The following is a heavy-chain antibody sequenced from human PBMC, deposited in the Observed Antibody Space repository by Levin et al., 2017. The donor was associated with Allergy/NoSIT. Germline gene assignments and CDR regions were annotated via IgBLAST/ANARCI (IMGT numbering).Heavy chain of an antibody. Sequence: SCAASGFTFSTYAMSWVRQAPGKGLEWVSVISHIGDSTHYTDSVKGRFTILRDNSKSTLYLQMNSLRGDDTAVYYCARGTDDFDLWGQGTLVIVSS. CDR2: ISHIGDST. D-gene: IGHD3/OR15-3a*01. CDR3: ARGTDDFDL. V-gene: IGHV3-23*01. CDR1: GFTFSTYA. J-gene: IGHJ4*02.